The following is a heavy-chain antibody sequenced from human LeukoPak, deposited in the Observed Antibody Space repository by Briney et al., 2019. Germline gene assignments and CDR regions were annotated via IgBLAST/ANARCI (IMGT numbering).Heavy chain of an antibody. CDR3: AKGRHDYGDYSYYYGMDV. CDR1: GFTFSSYG. V-gene: IGHV3-30*18. D-gene: IGHD4-17*01. CDR2: ISYDGSNN. Sequence: PGRSLRLSCAASGFTFSSYGMHWVRQAPGKGLEWVAVISYDGSNNYYAGSVKGRFTISRDNSKNTLYLQMNSLRAEDTAVYYCAKGRHDYGDYSYYYGMDVWGQGTTVTVSS. J-gene: IGHJ6*02.